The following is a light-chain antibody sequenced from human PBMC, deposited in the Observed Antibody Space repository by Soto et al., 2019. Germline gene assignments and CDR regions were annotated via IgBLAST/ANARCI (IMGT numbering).Light chain of an antibody. V-gene: IGLV2-14*01. CDR1: TSDVGAYNY. Sequence: QSALAQPASVSGSPGQSITISCTGSTSDVGAYNYVSWYKHHPGQAPQLMTYEVSNRPSGVSNRFSGSKSGNTASLTISGLQADDEGDYYCSSNTSSSSPIVFGTGTKVTVL. CDR2: EVS. J-gene: IGLJ1*01. CDR3: SSNTSSSSPIV.